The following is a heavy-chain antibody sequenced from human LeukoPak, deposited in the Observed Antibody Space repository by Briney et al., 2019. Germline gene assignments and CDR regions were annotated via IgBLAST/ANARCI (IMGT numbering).Heavy chain of an antibody. J-gene: IGHJ5*02. Sequence: GGSLRLSCAASGFTFSNYAMYWVRQAPGKGLEWVSGLSGTGDITYYTDSVRGRFTISRDNSKNTLYLEMNNLRAEDTALYYCAKRGNAISFFDPWGQGTLVTVSS. CDR3: AKRGNAISFFDP. CDR2: LSGTGDIT. CDR1: GFTFSNYA. D-gene: IGHD2/OR15-2a*01. V-gene: IGHV3-23*01.